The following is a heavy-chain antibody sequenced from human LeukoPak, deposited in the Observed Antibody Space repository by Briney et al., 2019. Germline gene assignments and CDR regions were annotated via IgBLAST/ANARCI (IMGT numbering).Heavy chain of an antibody. CDR1: GFTFSSYA. CDR2: ISGSGGST. V-gene: IGHV3-23*01. CDR3: AKEGGPYCSGGSCYSDY. J-gene: IGHJ4*02. D-gene: IGHD2-15*01. Sequence: GGSLRLSCAASGFTFSSYAMSWVRQAPGKGLEWVSAISGSGGSTYYADSVKGRFTISRDNSKNTLYLQMNSLRAEDTAVYYCAKEGGPYCSGGSCYSDYWGQGTLVTVPS.